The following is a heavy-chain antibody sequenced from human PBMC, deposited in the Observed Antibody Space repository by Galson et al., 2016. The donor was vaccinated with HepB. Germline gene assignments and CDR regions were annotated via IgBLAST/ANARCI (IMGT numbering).Heavy chain of an antibody. CDR1: GFTFDDYS. CDR2: ISWDSGSI. J-gene: IGHJ4*02. Sequence: SLRLSCAASGFTFDDYSMHWVRLAPGKGLEWVSTISWDSGSISYADSVKGRFTISRDNANNSLYLQMHSLRTEDTAFYYCAKLGTQYSCCHYTFDYWGQGTLVTVSS. V-gene: IGHV3-9*01. D-gene: IGHD5-18*01. CDR3: AKLGTQYSCCHYTFDY.